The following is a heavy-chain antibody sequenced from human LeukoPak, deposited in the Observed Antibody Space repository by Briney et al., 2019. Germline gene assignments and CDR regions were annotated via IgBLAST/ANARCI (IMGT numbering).Heavy chain of an antibody. D-gene: IGHD1-26*01. J-gene: IGHJ6*02. Sequence: SQTLSLTCNVSGGSISSGGYYWSWIRQPPGKGLEWIGYIYYSGSTNYNPSLKSRATILVDTSKMQFSLRLSFVTAADTAVYYCARRSLVRTVGYYYSMDVWGQGTTVTVSS. CDR2: IYYSGST. CDR3: ARRSLVRTVGYYYSMDV. V-gene: IGHV4-61*08. CDR1: GGSISSGGYY.